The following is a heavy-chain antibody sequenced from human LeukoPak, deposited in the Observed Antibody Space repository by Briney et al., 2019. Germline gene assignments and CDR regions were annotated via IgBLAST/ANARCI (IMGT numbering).Heavy chain of an antibody. J-gene: IGHJ5*02. D-gene: IGHD3-10*01. CDR2: IYYSGST. CDR1: GGSVSSGSYY. Sequence: SETLSLTCTVSGGSVSSGSYYWSWIRQPPGKGLKWIGYIYYSGSTNYNPSLKSRVTISVDTSKNQFSLKLSSVTAADTAVYYCAREAFGIQRDWFDPWGQGTLVTVSS. CDR3: AREAFGIQRDWFDP. V-gene: IGHV4-61*01.